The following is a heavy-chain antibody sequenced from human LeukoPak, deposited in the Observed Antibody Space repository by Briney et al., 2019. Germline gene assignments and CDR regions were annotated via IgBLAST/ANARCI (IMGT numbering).Heavy chain of an antibody. D-gene: IGHD3-3*01. J-gene: IGHJ4*02. Sequence: SETLSLTCAVYGGSLSGSYWSWIRQPPGKGLEWSGEINHSGSSNYNPSLKSRVTLSIDKSKNQFSLNLNSVTAADTAVYYCARARRDSGYYKVDYWGQGTLVTVSS. CDR3: ARARRDSGYYKVDY. CDR2: INHSGSS. V-gene: IGHV4-34*01. CDR1: GGSLSGSY.